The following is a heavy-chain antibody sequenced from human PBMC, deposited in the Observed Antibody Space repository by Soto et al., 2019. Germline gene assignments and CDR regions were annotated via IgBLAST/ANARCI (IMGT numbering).Heavy chain of an antibody. CDR3: AKDMSSGWDGYSSGIAV. CDR2: MSFHGRDK. CDR1: GFTFSNYG. D-gene: IGHD6-19*01. Sequence: GGSLRLSCAASGFTFSNYGMHWVRQAPGKGLEWVALMSFHGRDKSYADSVKGRFSISRDNPQNTLYLQLNSLRVEDTAVYYCAKDMSSGWDGYSSGIAVWRQGTTVTASS. J-gene: IGHJ6*02. V-gene: IGHV3-30*18.